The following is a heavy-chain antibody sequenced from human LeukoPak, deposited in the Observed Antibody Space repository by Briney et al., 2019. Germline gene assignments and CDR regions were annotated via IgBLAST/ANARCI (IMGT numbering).Heavy chain of an antibody. V-gene: IGHV3-48*03. CDR1: GFTFSSYE. CDR2: ISSSGSTI. J-gene: IGHJ4*02. Sequence: GGSLRLSCAASGFTFSSYEMNWVRQAPGKGVEWVSYISSSGSTIYYADSVKGRFTISRDNAKNSLYLQMNSLRAEDTAVYYCARSYGDYVFIDYWGQGTLVTVSS. D-gene: IGHD4-17*01. CDR3: ARSYGDYVFIDY.